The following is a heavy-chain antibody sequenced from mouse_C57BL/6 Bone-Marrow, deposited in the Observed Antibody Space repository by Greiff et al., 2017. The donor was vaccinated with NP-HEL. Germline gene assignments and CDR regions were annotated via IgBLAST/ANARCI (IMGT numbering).Heavy chain of an antibody. Sequence: VQLQESGAELVRPGTSVKVSCKASGYAFTNYLIEWVKQRPGQGLEWIGVINPGSGGTNYNQKFKGKATLTVDTSSSTAYMQLSSLTSEDSAVYYCAKASYFDYWGQGTTLTVSS. J-gene: IGHJ2*01. V-gene: IGHV1-54*01. D-gene: IGHD6-1*01. CDR1: GYAFTNYL. CDR3: AKASYFDY. CDR2: INPGSGGT.